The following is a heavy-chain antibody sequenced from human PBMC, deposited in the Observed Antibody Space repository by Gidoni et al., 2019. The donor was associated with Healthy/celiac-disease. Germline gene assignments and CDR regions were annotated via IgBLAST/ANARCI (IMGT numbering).Heavy chain of an antibody. J-gene: IGHJ4*02. CDR2: LSYDGGNK. V-gene: IGHV3-30*18. CDR1: GFTSSSYG. Sequence: VQLVEYGGSVLQHERSLRPLCAGSGFTSSSYGMNWVRQTPVKGLEWVSVLSYDGGNKFYSDSVKGRFTISRDNSKNTLYLQMNSLRAEDTAIYYCAKDIYGDYVFGMDYWGQGTLVTVSS. CDR3: AKDIYGDYVFGMDY. D-gene: IGHD4-17*01.